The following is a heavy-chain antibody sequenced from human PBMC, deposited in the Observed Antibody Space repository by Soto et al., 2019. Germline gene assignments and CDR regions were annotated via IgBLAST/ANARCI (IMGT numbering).Heavy chain of an antibody. V-gene: IGHV3-23*01. Sequence: PGGSLRLSCAASGFTFGSYAMSWVRQAPGKGLEWVSAISGSGGSTYYADSVKGRFTISRDNSKNTLYLQMNSLRAEDTAVYYCAKDSWGYCSGGSCYSFFDYWGQGTLVTVSS. J-gene: IGHJ4*02. CDR2: ISGSGGST. CDR1: GFTFGSYA. CDR3: AKDSWGYCSGGSCYSFFDY. D-gene: IGHD2-15*01.